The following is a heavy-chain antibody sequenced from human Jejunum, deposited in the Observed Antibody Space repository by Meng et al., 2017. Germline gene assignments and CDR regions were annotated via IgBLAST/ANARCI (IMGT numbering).Heavy chain of an antibody. Sequence: QVRLQESGPGLVKPSGTLSLTCAVSVCSISGTKWWSWVRRPPGKGLDWIGQIDNRGSASYNPSLKSRVTMSVDKSKNQMSLELTSVTAADTAVYFCATHFGFSFDPWGQGTLVTVSS. J-gene: IGHJ5*02. CDR2: IDNRGSA. CDR3: ATHFGFSFDP. CDR1: VCSISGTKW. D-gene: IGHD3-10*01. V-gene: IGHV4-4*02.